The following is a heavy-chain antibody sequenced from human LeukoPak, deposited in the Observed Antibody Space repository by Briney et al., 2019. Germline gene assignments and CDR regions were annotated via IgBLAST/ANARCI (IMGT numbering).Heavy chain of an antibody. D-gene: IGHD3-10*01. CDR2: ISGSGGST. J-gene: IGHJ4*02. CDR3: AKRRAYGSENYYYFDY. Sequence: GGSLRLSCAASGFTFSSYAMSWVRQTPGKGLEWVSGISGSGGSTYYADSAKGRFTISRDNSKSTLYLQMNILSAEDTAVYYCAKRRAYGSENYYYFDYWGRGTLVAVSS. V-gene: IGHV3-23*01. CDR1: GFTFSSYA.